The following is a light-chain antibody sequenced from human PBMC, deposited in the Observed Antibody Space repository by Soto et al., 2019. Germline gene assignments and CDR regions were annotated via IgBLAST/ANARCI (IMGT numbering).Light chain of an antibody. CDR2: AAS. J-gene: IGKJ1*01. CDR1: QSISSY. CDR3: QQSYSTPRT. V-gene: IGKV1-39*01. Sequence: DMQMTQSPSSLSASVGDRVTITCRASQSISSYLTLYQQKPGKAPKLLIYAASRLQSGVPSRFSGSGSGTDFTLTISRLQPEDFATYYCQQSYSTPRTFGQGNKVEIK.